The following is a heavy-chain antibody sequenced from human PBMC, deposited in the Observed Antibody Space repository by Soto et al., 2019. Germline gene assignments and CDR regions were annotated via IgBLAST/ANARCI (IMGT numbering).Heavy chain of an antibody. J-gene: IGHJ5*02. D-gene: IGHD3-10*02. CDR2: IYPGDSDT. V-gene: IGHV5-51*01. Sequence: PGESLKISCKGSGYSFTSYWIGWVRQMPGKGLEWMGIIYPGDSDTRYSPSFQGQVTISADKSISTAYLQWSSLKASDTAMYYCARSTSLKKITMSCWFDPWGQGTLVTVSS. CDR1: GYSFTSYW. CDR3: ARSTSLKKITMSCWFDP.